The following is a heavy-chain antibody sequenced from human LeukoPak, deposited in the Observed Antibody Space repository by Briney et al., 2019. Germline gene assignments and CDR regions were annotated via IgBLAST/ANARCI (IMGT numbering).Heavy chain of an antibody. CDR1: GFTFSSYG. CDR3: AGAYGDYYYYYGMDV. CDR2: IRYDGSNK. D-gene: IGHD4-17*01. Sequence: GGSLRLSCAASGFTFSSYGMHWVRQAPGKGLEWGAFIRYDGSNKYYANSVKGRFTISRDNSKNTLYLQMNSLRAEDTAVYYCAGAYGDYYYYYGMDVWGQGTTVTVSS. J-gene: IGHJ6*02. V-gene: IGHV3-30*02.